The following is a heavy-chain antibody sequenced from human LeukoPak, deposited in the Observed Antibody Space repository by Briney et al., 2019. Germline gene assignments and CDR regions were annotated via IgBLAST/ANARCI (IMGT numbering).Heavy chain of an antibody. CDR1: GFTFSSYA. D-gene: IGHD3-22*01. V-gene: IGHV3-23*01. CDR3: AKVRRYYDSAGY. Sequence: GGSLRLSSAASGFTFSSYAMSWFRQAPGKGLEWVSGISGSGGSTYYADSVKGRFTISRDNSKNTLYLQMNSLRAEDTAVYYCAKVRRYYDSAGYWGQGTLVTVSS. J-gene: IGHJ4*02. CDR2: ISGSGGST.